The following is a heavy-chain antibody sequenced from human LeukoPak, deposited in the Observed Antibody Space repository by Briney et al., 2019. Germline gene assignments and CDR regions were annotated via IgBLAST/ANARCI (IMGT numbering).Heavy chain of an antibody. Sequence: GGSLRLSCAASGFTFSSYAMSWVRQAPGKGLEWVSAITGSGDSGDRTYYADSVKGRFTISRDNSKNTLYLQMNSLRAEDTAVYYCAKGEIRELWNFDYWGQGTLVTVSS. CDR1: GFTFSSYA. J-gene: IGHJ4*02. CDR3: AKGEIRELWNFDY. CDR2: ITGSGDSGDRT. V-gene: IGHV3-23*01. D-gene: IGHD3-16*01.